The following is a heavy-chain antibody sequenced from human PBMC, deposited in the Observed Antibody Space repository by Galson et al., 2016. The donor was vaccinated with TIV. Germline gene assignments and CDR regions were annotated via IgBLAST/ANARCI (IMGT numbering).Heavy chain of an antibody. D-gene: IGHD1-7*01. CDR1: GDSISSYY. J-gene: IGHJ4*02. Sequence: ETLSLTCTVSGDSISSYYWSWIRQPPGKGLEWIGCMYYSGRTNFYNPSLKSRLTISEDTSRNQFSLQLRSVTAADTAIYYCAARVAGTTRFDYWGQGSLVPVSS. CDR3: AARVAGTTRFDY. CDR2: MYYSGRT. V-gene: IGHV4-59*12.